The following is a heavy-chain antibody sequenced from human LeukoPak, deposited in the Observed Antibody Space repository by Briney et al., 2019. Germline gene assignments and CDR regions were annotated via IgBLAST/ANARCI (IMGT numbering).Heavy chain of an antibody. CDR1: GYSFTSYW. J-gene: IGHJ4*02. CDR3: ARRTDGSTNNLDY. V-gene: IGHV5-51*01. CDR2: IYPGDSDT. Sequence: GGSLKISCKVSGYSFTSYWIGWVRQMPGKGLEWMGIIYPGDSDTRYSPSFQGQVTISADKSISTAYLQWSSLKASDTAMYYCARRTDGSTNNLDYWGQGTLVTVSS. D-gene: IGHD1/OR15-1a*01.